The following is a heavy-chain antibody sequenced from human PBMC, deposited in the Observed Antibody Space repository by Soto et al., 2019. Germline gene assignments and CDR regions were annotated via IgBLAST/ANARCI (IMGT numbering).Heavy chain of an antibody. J-gene: IGHJ5*02. CDR3: AKDSTGYSGYGSRFDP. D-gene: IGHD5-12*01. CDR1: GFTFSSYA. Sequence: GESLKISCAASGFTFSSYAMSWVRQAPGKGLEWVSAISGSGGSTYYADSVKGRFTISRDNSKNTLYLQMNSLRAEDTAVYYCAKDSTGYSGYGSRFDPWGQGTLVTVSS. CDR2: ISGSGGST. V-gene: IGHV3-23*01.